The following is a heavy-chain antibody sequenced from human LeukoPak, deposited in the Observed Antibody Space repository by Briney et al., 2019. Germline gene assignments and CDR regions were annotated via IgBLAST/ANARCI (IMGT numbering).Heavy chain of an antibody. CDR2: IYYSGST. CDR1: GGSISSSSYY. CDR3: ARGHKQWLVGYHVRWFDP. J-gene: IGHJ5*02. V-gene: IGHV4-39*07. Sequence: PSETLSLTCTVSGGSISSSSYYWGWIRQPPGKGLEWIGSIYYSGSTYYNPSLKSRVTISVDTSKNQFSLKLSSVTAADTAVYYCARGHKQWLVGYHVRWFDPWGQGTLVTVSS. D-gene: IGHD6-19*01.